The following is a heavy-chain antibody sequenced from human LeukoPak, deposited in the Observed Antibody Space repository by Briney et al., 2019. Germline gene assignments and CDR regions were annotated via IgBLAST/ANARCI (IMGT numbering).Heavy chain of an antibody. J-gene: IGHJ6*03. Sequence: GGSLRLSCAASGFTFDDYGMSWVRQAPGKGLEWVSAISGSGGSTYYADSVKGRFTISRDNSKNTLYLQMNSLRAEDTAVYYCAKVHQVYYGSGSRYYMDVWGKGTTVTVSS. CDR1: GFTFDDYG. V-gene: IGHV3-23*01. CDR3: AKVHQVYYGSGSRYYMDV. D-gene: IGHD3-10*01. CDR2: ISGSGGST.